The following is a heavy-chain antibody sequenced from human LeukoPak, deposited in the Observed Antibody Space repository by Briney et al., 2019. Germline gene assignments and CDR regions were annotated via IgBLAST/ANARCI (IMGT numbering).Heavy chain of an antibody. V-gene: IGHV4-59*08. CDR2: IYYSGST. CDR3: ARCYDSSGWFGYYGMDV. D-gene: IGHD6-19*01. J-gene: IGHJ6*02. CDR1: GGSISSYY. Sequence: SETLSLTCTVSGGSISSYYWSWIRQPPGKGLEWIGYIYYSGSTNYNPSLKSRVTISVDTSKYQFSLKLSSVTAADTAVYYCARCYDSSGWFGYYGMDVWGQGTTVTVSS.